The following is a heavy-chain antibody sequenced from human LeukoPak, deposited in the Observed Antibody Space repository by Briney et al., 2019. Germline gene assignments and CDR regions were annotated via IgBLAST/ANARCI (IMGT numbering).Heavy chain of an antibody. D-gene: IGHD3-3*01. V-gene: IGHV4-59*12. J-gene: IGHJ3*02. CDR2: VYYNGIS. Sequence: PSETLSLTCTVSGVSITGYFWSWIRQTPGKGLEWIGYVYYNGISNYNLSLRGRVTMSVDTSNNQLSLKLSSVTAADTAVYYCARDWGYDSDAFDIWGQGTMVTVSS. CDR3: ARDWGYDSDAFDI. CDR1: GVSITGYF.